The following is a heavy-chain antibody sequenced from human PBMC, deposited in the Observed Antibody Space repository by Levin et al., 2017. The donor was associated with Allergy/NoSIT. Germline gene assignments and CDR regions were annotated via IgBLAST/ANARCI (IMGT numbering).Heavy chain of an antibody. J-gene: IGHJ6*02. CDR3: AKPFGSWYVADGMDV. CDR2: ISYDGSNK. V-gene: IGHV3-30*18. Sequence: GESLKISCAASGFTFSSYGMHWVRQAPGKGLEWVAVISYDGSNKYYADSVKGRFTISRDNSKNTLYLQMNSLRAEDTAVYYCAKPFGSWYVADGMDVWGQGTTVTVSS. CDR1: GFTFSSYG. D-gene: IGHD6-13*01.